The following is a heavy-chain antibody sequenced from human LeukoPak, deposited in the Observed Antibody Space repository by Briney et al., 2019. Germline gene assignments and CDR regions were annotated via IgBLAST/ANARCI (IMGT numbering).Heavy chain of an antibody. Sequence: GASVKVSCKASGYTFTSYYMHWVRQAPGQGLEWMGIINPSGGSTSYAQKFQGRVTMTRDTSTSTVYMELSSLRSEDTAVYYCARAGIAAAGLLPLDYWGQGTLVTVSS. V-gene: IGHV1-46*01. J-gene: IGHJ4*02. CDR3: ARAGIAAAGLLPLDY. D-gene: IGHD6-13*01. CDR2: INPSGGST. CDR1: GYTFTSYY.